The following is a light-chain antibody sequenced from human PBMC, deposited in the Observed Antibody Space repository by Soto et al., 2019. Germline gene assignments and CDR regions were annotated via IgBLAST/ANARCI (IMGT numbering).Light chain of an antibody. CDR3: QQRSNGLS. Sequence: EVVMTQSPATLSVSPGERATLSCRASQSVSINVAWYQQNPGQAPRLLIYDASTRATDIPARFSGSGSGTEFTLTISSLQSEDFAVYYCQQRSNGLSFGPGTKVDIK. J-gene: IGKJ3*01. CDR2: DAS. V-gene: IGKV3-15*01. CDR1: QSVSIN.